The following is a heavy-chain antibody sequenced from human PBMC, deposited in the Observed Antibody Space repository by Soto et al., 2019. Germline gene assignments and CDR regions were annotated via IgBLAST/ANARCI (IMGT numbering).Heavy chain of an antibody. V-gene: IGHV3-9*01. Sequence: EVQLVESGGGLVQPGRSLRLSCAASGFTFDDYAMHWVRQAPGKGLEWVSGISWNSGSIGYADSVKGRFTISRDNAKNSLYLQMNSLRAEDTALYYCAKDMSGWSDAFDIWGQGTMVTVSS. CDR2: ISWNSGSI. CDR1: GFTFDDYA. J-gene: IGHJ3*02. CDR3: AKDMSGWSDAFDI. D-gene: IGHD6-19*01.